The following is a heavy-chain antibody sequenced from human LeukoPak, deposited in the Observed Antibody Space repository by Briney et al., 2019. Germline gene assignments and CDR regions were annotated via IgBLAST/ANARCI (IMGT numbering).Heavy chain of an antibody. CDR2: ISGSGGST. CDR1: GFTFSSYA. J-gene: IGHJ4*02. Sequence: PGGSLRLSCAASGFTFSSYAMSWVRQAPGKGLEWVSAISGSGGSTYYADSVKGRFTISRDNSKNSLYLQMNSLRAEDTAVYYCARLYYDILTAYPSFDHWGQGTLVTVSS. V-gene: IGHV3-23*01. CDR3: ARLYYDILTAYPSFDH. D-gene: IGHD3-9*01.